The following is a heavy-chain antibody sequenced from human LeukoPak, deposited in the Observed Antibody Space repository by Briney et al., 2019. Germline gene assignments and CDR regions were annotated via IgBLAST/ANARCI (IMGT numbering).Heavy chain of an antibody. CDR3: ARHSAGSSWYFWFDP. Sequence: SETLSLTCTVSGGSISSSSYYWGWIRQPPGKGLEWIGYIYYSGSTNYNPSLKSRVTISVDTSKNQFSLKLSSVTAADTAVYYCARHSAGSSWYFWFDPWGQGTLVTVSS. V-gene: IGHV4-61*05. CDR1: GGSISSSSYY. CDR2: IYYSGST. J-gene: IGHJ5*02. D-gene: IGHD6-13*01.